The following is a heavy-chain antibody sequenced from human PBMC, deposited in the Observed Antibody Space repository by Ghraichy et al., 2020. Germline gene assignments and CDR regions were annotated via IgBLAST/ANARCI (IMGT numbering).Heavy chain of an antibody. Sequence: SETLSLTCTVSGGSISSYYWSWIRQPPGKGLEWIGYIYYSGSTNYNPSLKSRVTISVDTSKNQFSLKLSSVTAADTAVYYCARTLDAGDSSGYLGYWGQGTLVTVSS. CDR3: ARTLDAGDSSGYLGY. D-gene: IGHD3-22*01. V-gene: IGHV4-59*01. CDR2: IYYSGST. J-gene: IGHJ4*02. CDR1: GGSISSYY.